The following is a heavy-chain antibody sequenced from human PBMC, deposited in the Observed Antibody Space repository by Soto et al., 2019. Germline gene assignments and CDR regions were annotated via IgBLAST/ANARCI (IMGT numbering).Heavy chain of an antibody. D-gene: IGHD3-3*02. V-gene: IGHV3-30-3*01. CDR3: ARENLISSYFDY. CDR2: ISYDGTNE. CDR1: GFNFRDYA. Sequence: QVQLVDSGGGVVQPGRSLRLSCAASGFNFRDYAMHWVRQAPGKGLEWVALISYDGTNEYYADSVKGRFTISRDNSEHALDLQMSSRRAEDTAVYYCARENLISSYFDYWAQGTPVTVSS. J-gene: IGHJ4*02.